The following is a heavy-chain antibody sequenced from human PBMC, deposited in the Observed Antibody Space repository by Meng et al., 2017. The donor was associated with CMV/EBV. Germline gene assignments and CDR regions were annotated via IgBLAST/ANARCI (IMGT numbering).Heavy chain of an antibody. J-gene: IGHJ6*02. CDR1: GYTFTSYG. D-gene: IGHD6-6*01. Sequence: SVKVSCKASGYTFTSYGISWVRQAPGQGLEWTGGIIPIFGTANYAQKFQGRVTITTDESTSTAYMELSSLRSEDTAVYYCARDGIAARRSYYYYGMDVWGQGTTVTVSS. CDR2: IIPIFGTA. V-gene: IGHV1-69*05. CDR3: ARDGIAARRSYYYYGMDV.